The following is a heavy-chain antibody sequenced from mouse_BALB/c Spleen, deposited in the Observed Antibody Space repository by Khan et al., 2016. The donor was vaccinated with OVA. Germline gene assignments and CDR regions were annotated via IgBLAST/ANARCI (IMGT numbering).Heavy chain of an antibody. D-gene: IGHD1-3*01. Sequence: QVQLKQSGAELAKPGASVKMSCKASGYTFTTYWMHWVKQRPGQGLDWIGYINPSTGYTDYNQKFKEKATLTADKSSSTAYMQLNSLTSEDSAVYYCARRGVYCIFADWGQGTLVTVSA. CDR3: ARRGVYCIFAD. CDR2: INPSTGYT. CDR1: GYTFTTYW. J-gene: IGHJ3*01. V-gene: IGHV1-7*01.